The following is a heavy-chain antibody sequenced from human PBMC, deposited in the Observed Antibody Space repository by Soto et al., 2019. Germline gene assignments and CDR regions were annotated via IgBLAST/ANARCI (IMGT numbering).Heavy chain of an antibody. CDR2: ITFSGNTV. Sequence: QVQLVESGGGLVKPGGSLRLSCAASGFTFSDSYMSWIRQAPGKALEWISYITFSGNTVYYADSLKGRFTISRDNAKNSLYLQMNRLRAEDTAVYYCARVSWREKYGMDVWGQGTTVTVSS. CDR3: ARVSWREKYGMDV. V-gene: IGHV3-11*01. CDR1: GFTFSDSY. J-gene: IGHJ6*02.